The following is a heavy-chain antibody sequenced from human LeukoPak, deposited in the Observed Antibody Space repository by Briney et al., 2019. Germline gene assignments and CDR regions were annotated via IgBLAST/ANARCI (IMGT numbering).Heavy chain of an antibody. D-gene: IGHD6-13*01. J-gene: IGHJ4*02. CDR1: GFTFSTYW. CDR3: AKAGYSSIWYIDY. Sequence: GGSLRLSCAASGFTFSTYWMHWVRQAPGKGLVWVSRIKSDGSTTAYADSVKGRFTISRDNSKNTLYLQMNSLRAEDTAVYYCAKAGYSSIWYIDYWGQGTLVTVSS. V-gene: IGHV3-74*03. CDR2: IKSDGSTT.